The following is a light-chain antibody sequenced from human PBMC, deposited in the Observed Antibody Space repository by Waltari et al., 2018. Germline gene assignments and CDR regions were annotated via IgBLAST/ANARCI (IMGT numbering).Light chain of an antibody. CDR1: SSNIGAGFE. Sequence: QSVLTQPPSVSGAPGQTVTIPCIGSSSNIGAGFEVHLYQQQLPGTAPRLLIYGNTNRPSGVPDRFSATTSGMSASLAITGLQSGDEAHYFCQSFDSSPSGSHVVFGGGTKLTVL. V-gene: IGLV1-40*01. CDR3: QSFDSSPSGSHVV. CDR2: GNT. J-gene: IGLJ2*01.